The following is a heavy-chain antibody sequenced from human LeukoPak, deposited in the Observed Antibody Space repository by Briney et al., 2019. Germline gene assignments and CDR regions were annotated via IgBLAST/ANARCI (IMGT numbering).Heavy chain of an antibody. CDR3: ASWGRSIAAAGMDV. D-gene: IGHD6-13*01. CDR1: GGSISSYY. CDR2: IYYSGST. J-gene: IGHJ6*04. Sequence: PSETLSLTCTVSGGSISSYYWSWIRQPPGKGLEWIGYIYYSGSTNYNPSLKSRVTISVDTSKNQFSLKLSSVTAADTAVYYCASWGRSIAAAGMDVWGKGTTVTVSS. V-gene: IGHV4-59*01.